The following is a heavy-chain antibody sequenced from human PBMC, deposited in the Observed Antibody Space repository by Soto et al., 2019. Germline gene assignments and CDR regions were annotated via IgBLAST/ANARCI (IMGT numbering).Heavy chain of an antibody. CDR1: GGSISSGGYS. J-gene: IGHJ4*02. D-gene: IGHD3-22*01. V-gene: IGHV4-30-2*01. Sequence: SETLSLTCAVSGGSISSGGYSWSWIRQPPGKGLEWIGYIYHSGSTYYNPPLKSRVTISVDRSKNQFSLKLSSVTAADTAVYYCARGVTPYDSSGYYVFDYWGQGTLVTVSS. CDR2: IYHSGST. CDR3: ARGVTPYDSSGYYVFDY.